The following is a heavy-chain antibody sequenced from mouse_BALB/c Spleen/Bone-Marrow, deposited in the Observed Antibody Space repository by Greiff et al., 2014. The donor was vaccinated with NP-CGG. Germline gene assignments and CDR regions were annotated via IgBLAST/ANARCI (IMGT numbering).Heavy chain of an antibody. CDR2: IDPANGNT. Sequence: EVQLQQSGAELVKPGASVKLSCTASGFNIKDTHIHWVKQRPEQGLEWIGRIDPANGNTKYDPKFQGKATITTDTSSNTAYLQLSSLTSEDTAVYYCAQGYDWAMDYWGQGTSVTVSS. V-gene: IGHV14-3*02. J-gene: IGHJ4*01. D-gene: IGHD2-14*01. CDR3: AQGYDWAMDY. CDR1: GFNIKDTH.